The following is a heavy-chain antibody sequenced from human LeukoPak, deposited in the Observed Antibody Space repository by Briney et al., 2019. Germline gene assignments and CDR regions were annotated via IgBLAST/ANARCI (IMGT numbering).Heavy chain of an antibody. D-gene: IGHD1-7*01. CDR2: INPNSGGT. J-gene: IGHJ4*02. CDR1: GYTFTGYY. V-gene: IGHV1-2*02. CDR3: ARDYELRGPDY. Sequence: GASVKVSCKASGYTFTGYYMHWVRQAPGQGLEWMGWINPNSGGTSYAQKFQGRVTMTSDTSISTAYMELSRLRSDDTAVYYCARDYELRGPDYWGQGTLVTVSS.